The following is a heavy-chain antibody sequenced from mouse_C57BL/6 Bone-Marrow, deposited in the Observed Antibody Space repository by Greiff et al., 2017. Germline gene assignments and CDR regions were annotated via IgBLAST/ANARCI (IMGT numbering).Heavy chain of an antibody. J-gene: IGHJ3*01. CDR1: GFTFSSYA. V-gene: IGHV5-4*01. CDR2: ISDGGSYT. Sequence: EVQRVESGGGLVKPGGSLKLSCAASGFTFSSYAMSWVRQTPEKRLEWVATISDGGSYTYYPDNVKGRFTISRDNAKNNLYLQMSHLKSEDTAVYYCARDGAGFFAYWGQGTLVTVSA. CDR3: ARDGAGFFAY. D-gene: IGHD1-1*02.